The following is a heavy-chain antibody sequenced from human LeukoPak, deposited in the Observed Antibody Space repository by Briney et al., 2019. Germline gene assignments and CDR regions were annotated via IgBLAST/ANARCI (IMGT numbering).Heavy chain of an antibody. V-gene: IGHV3-48*01. Sequence: PGGSLRLSCAASGFTFSSYSMNWVRQAPGKGLEWVSYISSSSSTIYYADSVKGRFTISRDNAKNSLYLQMNSLRAEDTAVYHCASHDSEGYFDYWGQGTLVTVSS. D-gene: IGHD3-22*01. J-gene: IGHJ4*02. CDR1: GFTFSSYS. CDR3: ASHDSEGYFDY. CDR2: ISSSSSTI.